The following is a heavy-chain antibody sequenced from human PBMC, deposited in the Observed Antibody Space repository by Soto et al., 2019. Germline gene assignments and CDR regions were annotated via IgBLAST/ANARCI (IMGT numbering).Heavy chain of an antibody. D-gene: IGHD3-16*01. CDR3: ANLGGTSSSLDY. J-gene: IGHJ4*02. CDR2: ISYDGSNK. Sequence: GGSLRLSCAASGFTFSSYGMHWVRQAPGKGLEWVAVISYDGSNKYYADSVKGRFTISRDNSKNTLYLQMNSLRAEDTAVYYCANLGGTSSSLDYWGQGTLVTVSS. CDR1: GFTFSSYG. V-gene: IGHV3-30*18.